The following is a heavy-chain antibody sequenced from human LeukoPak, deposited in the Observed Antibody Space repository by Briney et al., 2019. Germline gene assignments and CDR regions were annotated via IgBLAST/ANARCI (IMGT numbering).Heavy chain of an antibody. CDR3: ARGSDTAAGLY. J-gene: IGHJ4*02. Sequence: PETLSLTCAVYGGSFSGYYWSWIRQPPGKGLEWIREINHSGSTNYNPSLKSRVSISVDSSKNQFSLKVSSVTAADTAVYYCARGSDTAAGLYWGQGTLVTVSS. D-gene: IGHD6-13*01. CDR2: INHSGST. CDR1: GGSFSGYY. V-gene: IGHV4-34*01.